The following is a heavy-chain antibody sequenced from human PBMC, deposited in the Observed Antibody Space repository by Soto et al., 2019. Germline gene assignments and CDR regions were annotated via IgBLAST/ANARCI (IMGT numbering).Heavy chain of an antibody. CDR1: GGSISSYY. Sequence: QVQLQESGPGLVKPSETLSLTCTVSGGSISSYYWSWIRQPPGKGLEWIGYIYYSGSTNYNPSLRHRVTISVDTYNHQLTLMLSSVTAADAAVYYCATRYGGAFDIWGQGTMVTVSS. V-gene: IGHV4-59*08. CDR3: ATRYGGAFDI. CDR2: IYYSGST. J-gene: IGHJ3*02. D-gene: IGHD4-17*01.